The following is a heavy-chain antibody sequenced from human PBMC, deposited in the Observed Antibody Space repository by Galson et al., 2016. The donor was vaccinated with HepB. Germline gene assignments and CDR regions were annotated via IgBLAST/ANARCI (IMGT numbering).Heavy chain of an antibody. CDR3: AREMHVAAAAALDF. CDR1: GFTFSRYE. D-gene: IGHD6-13*01. Sequence: SLRLSCAASGFTFSRYEMNWVRQAPGKGLEWVSYISSSGTTIYYADSVKGRFTISRDNPKNTLYLQMNSLKVEDTAVYYCAREMHVAAAAALDFWGRGTLVTVSS. CDR2: ISSSGTTI. J-gene: IGHJ4*02. V-gene: IGHV3-48*03.